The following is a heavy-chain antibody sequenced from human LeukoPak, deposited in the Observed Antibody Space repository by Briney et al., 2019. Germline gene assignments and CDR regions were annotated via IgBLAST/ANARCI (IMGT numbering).Heavy chain of an antibody. Sequence: SETLSLTCTVSGGSISSSSYYWGWIRQPPGKGLEWIGSIYYSGSTYYNPSLKSRVTISVDTSKNQFSLKLSSVTAADTAVYYCARGRSPYYHDSSVYRYYFDYWGQGTLVTVSS. V-gene: IGHV4-39*07. J-gene: IGHJ4*02. CDR3: ARGRSPYYHDSSVYRYYFDY. CDR2: IYYSGST. D-gene: IGHD3-22*01. CDR1: GGSISSSSYY.